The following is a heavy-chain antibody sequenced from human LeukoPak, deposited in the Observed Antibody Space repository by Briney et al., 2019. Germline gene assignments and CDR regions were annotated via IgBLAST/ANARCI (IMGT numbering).Heavy chain of an antibody. D-gene: IGHD3-22*01. CDR1: GYTFTGYY. CDR2: INPNSGGT. Sequence: GASVKVSCKASGYTFTGYYMHWVRQAPGQGLEWMGRINPNSGGTNYAQKFQGRVTMTRDTSISTAYMELSRLRSDDTAVYYCAREYDSSGYSIFFDYWGQGILVTVSS. J-gene: IGHJ4*02. CDR3: AREYDSSGYSIFFDY. V-gene: IGHV1-2*06.